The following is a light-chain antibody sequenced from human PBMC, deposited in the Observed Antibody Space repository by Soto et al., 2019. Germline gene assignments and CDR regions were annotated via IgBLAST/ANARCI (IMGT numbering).Light chain of an antibody. V-gene: IGLV1-44*01. CDR3: AAWDDSLVV. Sequence: QSALTQPPSASGTPGQRVTISCSGSSSNIETNTVDWYQHLPGTAPKVLIFNNNQRPSGVPDRFSGSKSGTSASLAISGLQSEDEADYYCAAWDDSLVVFGGGTKVTVL. J-gene: IGLJ2*01. CDR2: NNN. CDR1: SSNIETNT.